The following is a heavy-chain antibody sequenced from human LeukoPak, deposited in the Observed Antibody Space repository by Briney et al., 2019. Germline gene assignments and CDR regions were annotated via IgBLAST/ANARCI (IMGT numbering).Heavy chain of an antibody. Sequence: ASVKVSCKASGYTFTGYYMHWVRQAPGQGLEWMGWINPNSGGTNYAQKFQGRVTMTRDTSISTAYMELSRLRSDDTAVYYCVSGCNRSPSYYYYYMDVWGKGTTVTVSS. CDR2: INPNSGGT. V-gene: IGHV1-2*02. CDR3: VSGCNRSPSYYYYYMDV. D-gene: IGHD2/OR15-2a*01. CDR1: GYTFTGYY. J-gene: IGHJ6*03.